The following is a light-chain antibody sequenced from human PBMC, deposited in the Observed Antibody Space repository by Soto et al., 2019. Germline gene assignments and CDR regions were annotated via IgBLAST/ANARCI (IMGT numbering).Light chain of an antibody. J-gene: IGKJ2*01. CDR1: QSVSSY. V-gene: IGKV3-11*01. CDR3: KQPYT. Sequence: EIVLTQSPATLSLSPGERATLSCRASQSVSSYLAWYQQKPGQAPRLLIYDASNRTTGIPARFSGSGSGTDFTLTISSLEPEDFAVYYCKQPYTFGQGTKLEIK. CDR2: DAS.